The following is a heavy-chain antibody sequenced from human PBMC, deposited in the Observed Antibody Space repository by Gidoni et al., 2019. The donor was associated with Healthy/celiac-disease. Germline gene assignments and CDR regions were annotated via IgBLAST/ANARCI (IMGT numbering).Heavy chain of an antibody. CDR3: ARDLLAVTGIWSGLDY. CDR2: IWYDGSNK. D-gene: IGHD3-3*01. J-gene: IGHJ4*02. V-gene: IGHV3-33*01. Sequence: QVQLVESGVGVVQPGRSLRLSCAASGFPFSNYDMHWVRQAPGKGLEWVAVIWYDGSNKYYADSVKGRFTISRDNSKNTLYLQMNSLRAEDTAVYYCARDLLAVTGIWSGLDYWGQGTLVTVSS. CDR1: GFPFSNYD.